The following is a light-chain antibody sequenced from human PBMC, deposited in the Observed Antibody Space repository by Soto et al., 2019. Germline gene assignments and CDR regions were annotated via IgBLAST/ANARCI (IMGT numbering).Light chain of an antibody. CDR3: QHYGSSAYT. CDR1: QSVRSNY. Sequence: EIVLTQSPGTLSLSPGERATLSCRASQSVRSNYLAWYLQKPGQAPRLLIYGASSRATGIPDRFSGSGSGTDFTLTISRLEPEDFAVYYCQHYGSSAYTFGQGTTLEIK. J-gene: IGKJ2*01. CDR2: GAS. V-gene: IGKV3-20*01.